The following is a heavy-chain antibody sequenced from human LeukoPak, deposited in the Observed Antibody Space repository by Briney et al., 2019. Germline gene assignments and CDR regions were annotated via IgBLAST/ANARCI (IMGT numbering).Heavy chain of an antibody. CDR1: GYTFTSYG. CDR3: AREPTYYYDSSGYSDPPDY. D-gene: IGHD3-22*01. J-gene: IGHJ4*02. Sequence: AASVKVSCKASGYTFTSYGISWVRQAPGQGLEWMGWISAYNGNTNYAQKLQGRVTMTTDTSTSTAYMELRSLRSDDTAVYYCAREPTYYYDSSGYSDPPDYWGQGTLVTVSS. CDR2: ISAYNGNT. V-gene: IGHV1-18*01.